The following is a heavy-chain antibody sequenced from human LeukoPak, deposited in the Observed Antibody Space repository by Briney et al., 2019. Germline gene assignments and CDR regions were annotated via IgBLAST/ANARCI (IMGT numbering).Heavy chain of an antibody. CDR2: ISYDGSNK. J-gene: IGHJ4*02. CDR1: GFTFSSYG. D-gene: IGHD3-10*01. CDR3: ARDKDYGSGSYIFDY. V-gene: IGHV3-30*19. Sequence: GGSLRLSCAASGFTFSSYGMHWVRQAPGKGLEWVAVISYDGSNKYYADSVKGRFTISRDNSKNTLYLQMNSLRAEDTAVYYCARDKDYGSGSYIFDYWGQGTLVTVSS.